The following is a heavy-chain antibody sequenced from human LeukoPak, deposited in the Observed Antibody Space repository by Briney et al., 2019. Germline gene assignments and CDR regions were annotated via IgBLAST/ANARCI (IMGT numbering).Heavy chain of an antibody. Sequence: SETLSLTCTVSGGSISSGGYYWSWIRQHPGKGLEWIGYIYYSGSTYYNPSLKSRVTISVDTSKNQFSLKLSSVTAADTAVYYCASLSIVVASHGYFQHWGRGTLVTVSS. V-gene: IGHV4-31*03. J-gene: IGHJ1*01. CDR3: ASLSIVVASHGYFQH. CDR2: IYYSGST. D-gene: IGHD3-22*01. CDR1: GGSISSGGYY.